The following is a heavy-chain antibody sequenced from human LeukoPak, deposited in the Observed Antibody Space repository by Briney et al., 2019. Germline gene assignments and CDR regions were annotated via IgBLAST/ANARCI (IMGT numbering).Heavy chain of an antibody. V-gene: IGHV4-38-2*02. Sequence: SETLSLTCTVSGYSISSGYYWGWIRQPPGKGLEWIGSIYHSGSTYYNPSLKSRVTISVDTSKNQFSLKLSSVTAADTAVYYCARDGGGSYYVGQGTLVTVSS. D-gene: IGHD1-26*01. J-gene: IGHJ4*02. CDR2: IYHSGST. CDR3: ARDGGGSYY. CDR1: GYSISSGYY.